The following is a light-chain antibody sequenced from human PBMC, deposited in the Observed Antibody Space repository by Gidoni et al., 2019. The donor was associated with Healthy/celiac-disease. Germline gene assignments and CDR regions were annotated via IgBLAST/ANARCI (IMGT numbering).Light chain of an antibody. J-gene: IGKJ2*01. CDR3: QQSYSTWYT. V-gene: IGKV1-39*01. CDR2: AAS. Sequence: DIQMTQSPSSLSASVGDRVTITCRASQSISSYLNWYQQKPGKAPKLLIYAASSLQSGVPSRFSGRGSGTDFTLTISSLQPEYFATYYGQQSYSTWYTFGQXTKLEIK. CDR1: QSISSY.